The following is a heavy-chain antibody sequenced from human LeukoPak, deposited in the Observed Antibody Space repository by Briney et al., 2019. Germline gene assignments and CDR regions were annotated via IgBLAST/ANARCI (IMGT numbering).Heavy chain of an antibody. J-gene: IGHJ5*02. CDR3: ARGWTTVTTGWFDP. Sequence: ASVKVSCKPSGYTFTSYYMHWVRQTPGQGVERMGIINPSGGSTSYAQKFQGRVTMTRDTSTSTVYMELSSLRSEDTAVYYCARGWTTVTTGWFDPWGQGTLVTVSS. CDR1: GYTFTSYY. V-gene: IGHV1-46*01. CDR2: INPSGGST. D-gene: IGHD4-17*01.